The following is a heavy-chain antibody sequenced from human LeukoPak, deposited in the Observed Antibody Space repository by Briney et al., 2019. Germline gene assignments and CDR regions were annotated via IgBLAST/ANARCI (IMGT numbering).Heavy chain of an antibody. Sequence: APVKVSCKASGYTFTGYNMHWVRQAPGQGLEWMGWINPNSGVTNYAQKFQGRVTMTRDTSINTAYMDLSSLRSDDTAVYYCAPSPNWPTFYFDYWGQGTLVTVSP. CDR3: APSPNWPTFYFDY. D-gene: IGHD7-27*01. CDR1: GYTFTGYN. CDR2: INPNSGVT. J-gene: IGHJ4*02. V-gene: IGHV1-2*02.